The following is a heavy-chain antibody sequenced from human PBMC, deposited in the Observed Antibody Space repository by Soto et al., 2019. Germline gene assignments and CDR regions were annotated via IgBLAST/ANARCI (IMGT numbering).Heavy chain of an antibody. CDR3: ARGGTEYSSSSEGYYGMDV. CDR2: IIPIFGTA. J-gene: IGHJ6*02. V-gene: IGHV1-69*13. D-gene: IGHD6-6*01. CDR1: GGTFSSYA. Sequence: EASVKVSCKASGGTFSSYAISWVRQAPGQGLEWMGGIIPIFGTANYAQKFQGRVTITADESTSTAYMELSSLRSEDTAVYYCARGGTEYSSSSEGYYGMDVWGQGTTVTVYS.